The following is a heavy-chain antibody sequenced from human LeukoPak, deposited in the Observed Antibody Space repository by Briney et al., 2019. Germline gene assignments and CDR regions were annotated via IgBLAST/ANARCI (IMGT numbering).Heavy chain of an antibody. CDR2: IKLDGSEK. D-gene: IGHD5-12*01. CDR1: GFTFSSYW. J-gene: IGHJ5*02. CDR3: ARDIVATINNWFDP. Sequence: GGSLRLSCAASGFTFSSYWMSWVRQAPGKGLEWVANIKLDGSEKYYVDSVKGRFTVSRDNAKNSLYLQMNSLRAEDTAVYYCARDIVATINNWFDPWGQGTLVTVSS. V-gene: IGHV3-7*01.